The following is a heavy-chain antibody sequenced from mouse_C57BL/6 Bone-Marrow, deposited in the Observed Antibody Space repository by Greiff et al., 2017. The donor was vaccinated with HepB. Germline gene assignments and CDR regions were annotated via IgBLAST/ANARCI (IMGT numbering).Heavy chain of an antibody. CDR1: GFTFSNYW. D-gene: IGHD3-3*01. J-gene: IGHJ2*01. Sequence: EVKLVESGGGLVQPGGSMKLSCVASGFTFSNYWMNWVRQSPEKGLEWVAQIRLKSDNYATHYAESVNGRFTISRDDSKSSVYLQMNNLRAEDTGIYYCTRRRRADYWGQGTTLTVSS. CDR3: TRRRRADY. V-gene: IGHV6-3*01. CDR2: IRLKSDNYAT.